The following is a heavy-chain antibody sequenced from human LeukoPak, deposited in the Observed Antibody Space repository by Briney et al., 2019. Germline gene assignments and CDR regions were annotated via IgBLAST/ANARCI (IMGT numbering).Heavy chain of an antibody. Sequence: SETLSLTCSVSGASISSSNYYWGWIRQPPGKGLEWIGTMDYTGGTYSNPSLKSRVTISVDTSKNQFSLNLSYVTAADTAIYYCARGMVTFGNWGQGTLVTVSS. CDR3: ARGMVTFGN. D-gene: IGHD3-16*01. CDR2: MDYTGGT. J-gene: IGHJ4*02. V-gene: IGHV4-39*01. CDR1: GASISSSNYY.